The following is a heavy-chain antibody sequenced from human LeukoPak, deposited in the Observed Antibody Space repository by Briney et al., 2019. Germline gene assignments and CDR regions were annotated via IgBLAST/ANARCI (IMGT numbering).Heavy chain of an antibody. J-gene: IGHJ4*02. CDR3: AKLQGSVFGAVSDY. CDR1: GFXFSDYA. CDR2: ISGSGADT. D-gene: IGHD3-3*01. Sequence: PGGSLRLSCVASGFXFSDYAMNWVRQAPGKGLEWVSTISGSGADTFYADSMKGRFTISRDNSKSTLYLQMNSLRVDDTAVYFCAKLQGSVFGAVSDYWGQGTLVTVSS. V-gene: IGHV3-23*01.